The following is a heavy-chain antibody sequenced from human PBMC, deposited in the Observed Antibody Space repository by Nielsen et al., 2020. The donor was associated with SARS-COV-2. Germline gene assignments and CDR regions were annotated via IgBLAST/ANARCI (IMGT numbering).Heavy chain of an antibody. J-gene: IGHJ4*02. CDR1: GFTFSSYA. D-gene: IGHD2-2*02. V-gene: IGHV3-7*04. CDR2: INQDGSEK. CDR3: AKDYTSSRLRYYFDY. Sequence: GSLKISCAASGFTFSSYAMHWVRQAPGKGLEWVANINQDGSEKYYVDSVKGRFTISRDNADNSFYLQMNSLRAEDTAVYYCAKDYTSSRLRYYFDYWGQGTLVTVSS.